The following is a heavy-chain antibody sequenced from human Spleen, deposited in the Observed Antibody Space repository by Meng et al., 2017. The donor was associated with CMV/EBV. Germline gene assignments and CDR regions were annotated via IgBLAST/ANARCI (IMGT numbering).Heavy chain of an antibody. CDR3: AKGRMVRGVITGALDY. Sequence: GGSLRLSCAASGFTFSNYAMSWVRQAPGKGLEWVSLIYSGGSTTYYADSVKGRFTISRDNSKNTLYLQMNSLRAEDTAEYYCAKGRMVRGVITGALDYWGQGTLVTVSS. V-gene: IGHV3-23*03. CDR2: IYSGGSTT. CDR1: GFTFSNYA. J-gene: IGHJ4*02. D-gene: IGHD3-10*01.